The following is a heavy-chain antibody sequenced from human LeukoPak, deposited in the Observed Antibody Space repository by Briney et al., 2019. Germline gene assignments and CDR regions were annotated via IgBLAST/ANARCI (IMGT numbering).Heavy chain of an antibody. J-gene: IGHJ4*02. D-gene: IGHD6-19*01. CDR2: INSDGSST. Sequence: GGSLRLSCAASGFTFSSYWMHWVRQDPGKGLVWVSRINSDGSSTSYADSVKGRFTISRDNAKNTLYLQMNSLRAEDTAVYYCARALAVAGTGGYYWGQGTMVTVSS. CDR3: ARALAVAGTGGYY. V-gene: IGHV3-74*01. CDR1: GFTFSSYW.